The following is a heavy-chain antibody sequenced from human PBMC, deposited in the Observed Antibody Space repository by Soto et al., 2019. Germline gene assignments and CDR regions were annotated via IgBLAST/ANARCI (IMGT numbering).Heavy chain of an antibody. J-gene: IGHJ4*01. CDR2: LYWDDDE. CDR1: GFSLSTRGVG. CDR3: AHKPRGFTYFFDF. V-gene: IGHV2-5*02. Sequence: QITLKESGPTLVKPTQTLTLTCTFSGFSLSTRGVGVGWIRQPPGKALEWLALLYWDDDERYSPSLMSRLTIHKDTSKNPVFLTMTNMDPVDTATYFCAHKPRGFTYFFDFWGQGTPVTLSS.